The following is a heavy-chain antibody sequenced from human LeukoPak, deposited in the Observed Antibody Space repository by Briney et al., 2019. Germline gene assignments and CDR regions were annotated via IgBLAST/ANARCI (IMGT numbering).Heavy chain of an antibody. CDR1: GGSFSGYY. V-gene: IGHV4-34*01. D-gene: IGHD3-10*01. J-gene: IGHJ4*02. CDR3: AGYYNGSGSNISLQFDY. Sequence: SETLSLTCAVYGGSFSGYYWSWIRQPPGKGLEWIGEINHSGSTNYNPSLKSRVTISVDTSKNQFSLKLSSVTAADTAVYYCAGYYNGSGSNISLQFDYWGQGTLVTVSS. CDR2: INHSGST.